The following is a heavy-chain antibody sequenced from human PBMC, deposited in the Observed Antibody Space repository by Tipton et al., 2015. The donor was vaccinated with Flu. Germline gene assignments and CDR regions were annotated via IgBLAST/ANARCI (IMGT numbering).Heavy chain of an antibody. V-gene: IGHV3-48*03. CDR1: AFTFSRYE. D-gene: IGHD5-18*01. Sequence: SLRLSCVGSAFTFSRYEMNWVRQAPGKGLEWVSCISVSGSTIYYADSVKGRFTISRDNAKNSLYLQMHSLRAEDTAIYYCARDLGGYNYGLPYYGMDVWGQGTTVTVSS. J-gene: IGHJ6*02. CDR2: ISVSGSTI. CDR3: ARDLGGYNYGLPYYGMDV.